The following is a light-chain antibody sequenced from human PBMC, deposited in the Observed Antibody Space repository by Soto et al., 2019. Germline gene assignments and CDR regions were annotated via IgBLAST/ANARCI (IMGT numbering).Light chain of an antibody. Sequence: QSVLTQPASVSGSPGQSLTISCTGTSSDVGVYNYVSWYQQHPGKAPKLMIYDVSNRPSGVSNRFSGSKSGNTASLTISGLQAEDEADYYCTSYTSSSNVVFGGGTKLTVL. V-gene: IGLV2-14*01. CDR1: SSDVGVYNY. CDR3: TSYTSSSNVV. CDR2: DVS. J-gene: IGLJ2*01.